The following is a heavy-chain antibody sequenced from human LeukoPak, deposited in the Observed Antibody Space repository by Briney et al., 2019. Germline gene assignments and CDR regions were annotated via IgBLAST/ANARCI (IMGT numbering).Heavy chain of an antibody. J-gene: IGHJ3*02. CDR2: IGTAGDP. V-gene: IGHV3-13*05. CDR3: ARSRTLWGAFDI. CDR1: GFTFSSHD. Sequence: PGGSLRLSCAASGFTFSSHDMHWVRQTTGKGLEWVSGIGTAGDPYYLDSVKGRFTISRENAKNSSYLQINSLRAGDTAVYYCARSRTLWGAFDIWGQGTMVTVSS. D-gene: IGHD2-21*01.